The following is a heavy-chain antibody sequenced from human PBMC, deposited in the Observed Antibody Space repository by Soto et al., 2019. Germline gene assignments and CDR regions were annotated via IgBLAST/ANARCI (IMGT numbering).Heavy chain of an antibody. J-gene: IGHJ4*02. Sequence: QVQLQESGPGLVKPSQTLSLTCTVSGGSISTGGYYWTWLRQHPGKGLEWIGYIYYSGSTYYIPSLKSRVTFSVDSSKNQFSLGLSSVTAADTSLYYCARCLSVTLFDNWGQGTLGTVSS. CDR3: ARCLSVTLFDN. CDR1: GGSISTGGYY. V-gene: IGHV4-31*03. D-gene: IGHD4-17*01. CDR2: IYYSGST.